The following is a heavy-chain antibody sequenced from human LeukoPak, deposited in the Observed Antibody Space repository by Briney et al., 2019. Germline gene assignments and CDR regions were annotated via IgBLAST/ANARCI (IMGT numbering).Heavy chain of an antibody. CDR2: ISGNGGTT. J-gene: IGHJ4*02. D-gene: IGHD1-26*01. V-gene: IGHV3-23*01. CDR1: GVSLSRYA. CDR3: AKDNGAGNFDY. Sequence: GGALRLSSAGSGVSLSRYAPSCGRHAPREGLEWVSLISGNGGTTYYVDSVKGRFTISRDNSKNTLYLQMNSLRAEDTAVYSCAKDNGAGNFDYWGQGTLVTVSS.